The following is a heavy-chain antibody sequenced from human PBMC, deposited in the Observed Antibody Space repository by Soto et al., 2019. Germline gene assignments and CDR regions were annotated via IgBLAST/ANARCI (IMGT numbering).Heavy chain of an antibody. CDR3: ASGPDSSGGGTMDY. J-gene: IGHJ4*02. Sequence: EVQLVESGGGLVQPGGSLRLSCAASGFMFSDYYMEWVRQAPGKGLEWVGRCRNKANSHTTAYAASVQGRFTLSRDDSKNSMYLQMNSLKTEDTAVYYCASGPDSSGGGTMDYWGQGALVTVSS. CDR2: CRNKANSHTT. CDR1: GFMFSDYY. D-gene: IGHD6-19*01. V-gene: IGHV3-72*01.